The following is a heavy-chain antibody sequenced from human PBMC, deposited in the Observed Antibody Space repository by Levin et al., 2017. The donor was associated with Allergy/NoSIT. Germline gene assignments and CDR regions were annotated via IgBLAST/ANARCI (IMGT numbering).Heavy chain of an antibody. D-gene: IGHD1-14*01. V-gene: IGHV3-23*01. CDR3: ARITISMTSFLDY. CDR1: GFTFSSDA. Sequence: GESLKISCAASGFTFSSDAMSWVRQTPGKGLEWVSHISGSGGSTNYADSVKGRFTISRDNSKHTLYLQMNSLRAEDTAVYYCARITISMTSFLDYWGQGTLVTVSS. J-gene: IGHJ4*02. CDR2: ISGSGGST.